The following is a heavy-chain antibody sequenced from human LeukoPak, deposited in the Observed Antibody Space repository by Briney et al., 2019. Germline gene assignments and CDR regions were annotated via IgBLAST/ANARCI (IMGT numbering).Heavy chain of an antibody. D-gene: IGHD5-18*01. CDR2: ISSSSSTI. Sequence: GSLRLSCAASGFIFASYNMNWVRPAPGKGLEWVSYISSSSSTIYYADSVKGRFTISRDNAKNSLYLQMNSLRDEDTAVYYCASTSGYSYGYEDYWGQGTLVTVSS. V-gene: IGHV3-48*02. J-gene: IGHJ4*02. CDR1: GFIFASYN. CDR3: ASTSGYSYGYEDY.